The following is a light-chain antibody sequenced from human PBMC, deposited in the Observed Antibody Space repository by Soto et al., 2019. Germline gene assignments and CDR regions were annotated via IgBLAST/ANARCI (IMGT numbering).Light chain of an antibody. V-gene: IGLV2-14*01. J-gene: IGLJ3*02. CDR1: SSDVGGYNY. CDR3: SSYTSGSTWV. Sequence: QSALTQPASESGSPGQSITISCTGTSSDVGGYNYVSWYQQHPGKAPKLMIYEVSNRPSGVSNRFSGSKSGNTASLTISGLQAEDEADYYCSSYTSGSTWVFGGGTKLTVL. CDR2: EVS.